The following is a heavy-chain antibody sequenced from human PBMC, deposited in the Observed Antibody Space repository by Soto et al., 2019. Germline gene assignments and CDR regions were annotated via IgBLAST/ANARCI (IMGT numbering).Heavy chain of an antibody. CDR2: IYFSGST. J-gene: IGHJ4*02. CDR3: ARLNDYGGYFDY. CDR1: GGSISSYY. Sequence: SETLSLTCTVSGGSISSYYWSWIRQPPGKGLEWIGYIYFSGSTNYNPSLKSRVTISVDTSKNQFSLKLSSVTAADTAVYYCARLNDYGGYFDYWGQGTLVTVSS. D-gene: IGHD4-17*01. V-gene: IGHV4-59*01.